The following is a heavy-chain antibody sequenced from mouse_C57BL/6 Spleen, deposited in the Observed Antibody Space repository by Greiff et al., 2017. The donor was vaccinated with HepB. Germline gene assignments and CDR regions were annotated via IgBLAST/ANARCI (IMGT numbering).Heavy chain of an antibody. D-gene: IGHD2-1*01. J-gene: IGHJ2*01. CDR1: GYTFTSYW. CDR3: ARNYGNYVDY. V-gene: IGHV1-52*01. CDR2: IDPSDSET. Sequence: VKLQQPGAELVRPGSSVKLSCKASGYTFTSYWMHWVKQRPIQGLEWIGNIDPSDSETHYNQKFKDKATLTVDKSSSTAYMQLSSLTSEDSAVYYCARNYGNYVDYWGQGTTLTVSS.